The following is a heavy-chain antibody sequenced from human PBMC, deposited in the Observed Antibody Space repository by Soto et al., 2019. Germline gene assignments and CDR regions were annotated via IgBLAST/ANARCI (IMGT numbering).Heavy chain of an antibody. CDR2: IYNSGRT. D-gene: IGHD6-19*01. Sequence: QVQLQESGPGLVKPSEILSLTCTVSAGSISSYYWSWIRQPPGQGLVWIGYIYNSGRTIYNPSLKRRVTILVDTSKNQFSLRLSSVTAADTAVYYCAREKAIEVSGTPFDYWGQGTLVTVSS. J-gene: IGHJ4*02. V-gene: IGHV4-59*01. CDR3: AREKAIEVSGTPFDY. CDR1: AGSISSYY.